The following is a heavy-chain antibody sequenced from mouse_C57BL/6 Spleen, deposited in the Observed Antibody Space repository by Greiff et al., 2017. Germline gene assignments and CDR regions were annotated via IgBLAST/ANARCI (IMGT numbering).Heavy chain of an antibody. CDR3: AIRSTTSRGDFDF. CDR2: IDPSDSYT. J-gene: IGHJ1*01. D-gene: IGHD1-1*01. Sequence: VQLQQPGAELVKPGASVTLSCKASGYTFTSYWMKWVKQRPGQGLEWIGEIDPSDSYTNYNQKFMGKATLTLDPSSSTAYMQFSSPTSEDSAVYYSAIRSTTSRGDFDFWGPGTTVTVSS. V-gene: IGHV1-50*01. CDR1: GYTFTSYW.